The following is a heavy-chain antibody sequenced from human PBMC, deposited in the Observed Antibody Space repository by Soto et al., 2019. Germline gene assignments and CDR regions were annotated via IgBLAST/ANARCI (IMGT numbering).Heavy chain of an antibody. V-gene: IGHV3-7*04. CDR3: ARGDSHDTSSHFSDAFEV. D-gene: IGHD3-22*01. J-gene: IGHJ3*01. CDR2: IKQYGGQK. Sequence: PGGSLRLSCAPSGFTFSRYWMSWVRQAPGKGLEWVANIKQYGGQKWCGGSVKVRFTICRDNTKNSLYLQINSLRSEETAVYYCARGDSHDTSSHFSDAFEVWDQGTMVT. CDR1: GFTFSRYW.